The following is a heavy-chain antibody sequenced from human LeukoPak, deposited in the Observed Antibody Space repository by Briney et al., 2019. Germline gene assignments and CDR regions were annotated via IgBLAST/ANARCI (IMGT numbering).Heavy chain of an antibody. J-gene: IGHJ4*02. CDR2: ISSSAGTI. Sequence: GGSLRLSCAASGFTFSSYEMTWARQAPGKGLEWVAYISSSAGTIHYADSVKGRFTISRDNAKTSLYLQVNSLRAEDTAVYYCARDTGGWQKKAFDYWGQGTLVTVSS. CDR1: GFTFSSYE. CDR3: ARDTGGWQKKAFDY. D-gene: IGHD6-19*01. V-gene: IGHV3-48*03.